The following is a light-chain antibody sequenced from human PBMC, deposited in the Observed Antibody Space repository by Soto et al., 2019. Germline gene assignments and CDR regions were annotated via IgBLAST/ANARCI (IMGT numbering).Light chain of an antibody. Sequence: QSVLTQSPSASASLGASVKLTCTLSSGHSSYAIAWHQQQPEKGPRYLMKVNSDGSHSKGDGIPDRFSGSSSGAERYLTISSLQSEDEADYYCQTWGTEIVVFGGGTKLTVL. CDR2: VNSDGSH. CDR3: QTWGTEIVV. J-gene: IGLJ2*01. CDR1: SGHSSYA. V-gene: IGLV4-69*01.